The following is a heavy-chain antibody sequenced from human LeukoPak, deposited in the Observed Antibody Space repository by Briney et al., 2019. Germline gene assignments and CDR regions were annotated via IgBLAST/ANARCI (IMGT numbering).Heavy chain of an antibody. D-gene: IGHD5-18*01. CDR2: IYHSGNT. CDR1: GGSISSGSDS. J-gene: IGHJ1*01. V-gene: IGHV4-30-2*01. CDR3: ARGPSVGVAMVPEYFQH. Sequence: SQTLSLTCAVSGGSISSGSDSWSWIRQPPGKGLEWIGYIYHSGNTYYNPSLKSRVTISIDRSKNQFSLKLSSVTAADTAVYYCARGPSVGVAMVPEYFQHWGQGTLVTVSS.